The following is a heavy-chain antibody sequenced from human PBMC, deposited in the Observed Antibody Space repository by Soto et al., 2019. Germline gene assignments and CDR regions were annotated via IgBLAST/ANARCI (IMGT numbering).Heavy chain of an antibody. CDR3: ARDSCSGGSCSI. CDR2: IIPILGIA. V-gene: IGHV1-69*08. J-gene: IGHJ4*02. CDR1: GGTFSSYT. D-gene: IGHD2-15*01. Sequence: QVQLVQSGAEVKKPGSSVKVSCKASGGTFSSYTISWVRQAPGQGLEWMGRIIPILGIANYAQKFQGRVTITADKSTSTAYMELSSLRSEDTAVYYCARDSCSGGSCSIWGQGTLVTVSS.